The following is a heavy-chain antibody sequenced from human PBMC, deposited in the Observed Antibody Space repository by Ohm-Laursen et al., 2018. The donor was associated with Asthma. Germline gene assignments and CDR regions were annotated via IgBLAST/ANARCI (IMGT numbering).Heavy chain of an antibody. D-gene: IGHD3-22*01. V-gene: IGHV3-23*01. CDR1: GGSISSSN. Sequence: GTLSLTCAVSGGSISSSNWWSWVRQAPGKGLEWVSAISGGGDRTYYADSVKGRFTISRDNSKNTLYLQMNSLRAEDTAVYYWAKSFISGYYYDSSGFYPPGAFDIWGQGTMVTVSS. CDR3: AKSFISGYYYDSSGFYPPGAFDI. J-gene: IGHJ3*02. CDR2: ISGGGDRT.